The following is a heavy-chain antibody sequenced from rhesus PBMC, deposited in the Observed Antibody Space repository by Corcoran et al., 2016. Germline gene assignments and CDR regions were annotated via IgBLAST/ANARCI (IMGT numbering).Heavy chain of an antibody. D-gene: IGHD6-31*01. CDR2: IKKKADEGTA. CDR3: TRAAADLDY. Sequence: EVQLVESGGGLVQPGGSLRLSCAASGFTFSNYWMSWVRQAPGKGVDWVGRIKKKADEGTAADAESVKGRFTISRDDSKNALYLQMNSLKTEDTAVYYCTRAAADLDYWGQGVLVTVSS. V-gene: IGHV3-16*02. J-gene: IGHJ4*01. CDR1: GFTFSNYW.